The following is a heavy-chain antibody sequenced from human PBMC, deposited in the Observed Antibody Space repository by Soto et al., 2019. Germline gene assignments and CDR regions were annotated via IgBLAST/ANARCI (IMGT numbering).Heavy chain of an antibody. CDR2: ISAYNGNT. CDR3: ARDPRGGNSYYYYYYGMDV. D-gene: IGHD2-21*02. V-gene: IGHV1-18*01. CDR1: GYTFTSYG. Sequence: QVQLVQSGAEVKKPGASVKVSCKASGYTFTSYGISWVRQAPGQGLEWMGWISAYNGNTNYAQKXXGRVTMTTDTXXSXAXRELRSLRSDDTAVYYCARDPRGGNSYYYYYYGMDVWGQGTTVTVSS. J-gene: IGHJ6*02.